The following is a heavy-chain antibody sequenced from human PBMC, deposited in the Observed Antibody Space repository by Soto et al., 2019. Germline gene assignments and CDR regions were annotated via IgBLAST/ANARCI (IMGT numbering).Heavy chain of an antibody. CDR3: AYRRLGDPSPVYNGLDV. CDR2: VHWNDDK. J-gene: IGHJ6*02. CDR1: GFSLSTTGEG. V-gene: IGHV2-5*01. Sequence: QITLKEAGPTLVKPTQTLTLTCTFSGFSLSTTGEGVFWIRQPPGKAPEWLALVHWNDDKRYSPSLRPRLTIRKDTSRNQVVLSLTNLEPGDTGAYYGAYRRLGDPSPVYNGLDVWGQGTTFIVSS. D-gene: IGHD3-3*01.